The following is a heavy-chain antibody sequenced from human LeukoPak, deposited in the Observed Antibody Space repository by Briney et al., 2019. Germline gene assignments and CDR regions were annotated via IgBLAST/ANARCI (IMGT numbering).Heavy chain of an antibody. Sequence: GASVKVSCKASGYTFTGYYMHWVRQAPGQGPEWMGWINPNGGGTKYAQKFQGRVTMTRDTSISTAYMELSSLRSDDTAVYYCARAEAIDYWGQGTLVTVSS. CDR3: ARAEAIDY. CDR2: INPNGGGT. V-gene: IGHV1-2*02. J-gene: IGHJ4*02. CDR1: GYTFTGYY.